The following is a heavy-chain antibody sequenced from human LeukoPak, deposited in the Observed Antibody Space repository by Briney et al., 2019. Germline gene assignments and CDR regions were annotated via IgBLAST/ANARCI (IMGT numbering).Heavy chain of an antibody. J-gene: IGHJ5*02. V-gene: IGHV1-8*01. CDR3: ARASSPLWFGASNWFDP. CDR1: GYTFTSYD. D-gene: IGHD3-10*01. CDR2: MNPNSGNT. Sequence: ASVKVSCKASGYTFTSYDINWVRQATGQGLEWMGWMNPNSGNTGYAQKFQGRVTMTRNTSISTACMELSSLRSEDTAVYYCARASSPLWFGASNWFDPWGQGTLVTVSS.